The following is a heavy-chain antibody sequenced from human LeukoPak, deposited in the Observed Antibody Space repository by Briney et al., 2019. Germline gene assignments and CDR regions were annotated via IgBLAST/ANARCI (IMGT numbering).Heavy chain of an antibody. V-gene: IGHV4-59*01. J-gene: IGHJ4*02. CDR3: ARYGLAYTYDF. CDR1: GGSISGYY. D-gene: IGHD3-16*01. Sequence: SETLSLTCSVSGGSISGYYWSWIRQPPGKGLEWIGYIYYSGSTNYNPSLKSRVTMSVDTSKNQFSLKLTSVTAADTAVYYCARYGLAYTYDFWGQGTLVTVSS. CDR2: IYYSGST.